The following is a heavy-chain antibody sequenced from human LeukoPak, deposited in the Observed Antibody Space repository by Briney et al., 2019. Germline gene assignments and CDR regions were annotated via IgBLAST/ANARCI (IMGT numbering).Heavy chain of an antibody. Sequence: GGSLRLSCAASGFTFDDYAMHWVRQAPGKGLEWVSGISWNSGSIGYADSVKGRFTISRDNAKNPLYLQMNSLRAEDTALYYCAKDLAAAGTHFDYWGQGTLVTVSS. CDR1: GFTFDDYA. D-gene: IGHD6-13*01. V-gene: IGHV3-9*01. CDR2: ISWNSGSI. CDR3: AKDLAAAGTHFDY. J-gene: IGHJ4*02.